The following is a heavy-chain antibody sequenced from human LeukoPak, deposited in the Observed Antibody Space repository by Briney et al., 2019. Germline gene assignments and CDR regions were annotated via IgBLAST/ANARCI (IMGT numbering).Heavy chain of an antibody. J-gene: IGHJ4*02. V-gene: IGHV3-23*01. CDR3: AKALLRYFDWSNSDY. D-gene: IGHD3-9*01. CDR1: GFTFSSYA. CDR2: ISGSGGST. Sequence: PGGSLRLSCAASGFTFSSYAMSWVRQAPGKGLEWVSAISGSGGSTYYADSVKGRFTISRDNSKNTLYLQMNSLRAEDTAVYYCAKALLRYFDWSNSDYWGQGTLVTVSS.